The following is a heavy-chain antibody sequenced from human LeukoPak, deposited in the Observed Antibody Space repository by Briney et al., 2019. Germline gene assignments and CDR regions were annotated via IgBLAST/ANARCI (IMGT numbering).Heavy chain of an antibody. CDR1: GFTFSTYG. J-gene: IGHJ5*02. V-gene: IGHV3-21*01. CDR2: INYDSSDI. CDR3: ARDYRSMVRGVTIFDP. Sequence: GGPLRLSCAASGFTFSTYGMNWVRQAPGKGLEWVSSINYDSSDIYYADSLKGRFTISRDNAKNSLFLQMNSLRAEDTAVYYCARDYRSMVRGVTIFDPWGQGTLVTVSS. D-gene: IGHD3-10*01.